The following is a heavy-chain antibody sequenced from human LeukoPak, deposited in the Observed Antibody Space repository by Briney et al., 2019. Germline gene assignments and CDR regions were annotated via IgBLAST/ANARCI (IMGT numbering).Heavy chain of an antibody. J-gene: IGHJ4*02. CDR1: GGSFSGYY. D-gene: IGHD3-10*01. CDR3: ASSGQLWFGELLYHY. Sequence: PSETLSLTCAVYGGSFSGYYWSWIRQPPGKGLEWIGEINHSGSTNYNPPLKSRVTISVDTSKNQFSLKLSSVTAADTAVYYCASSGQLWFGELLYHYWGQGTLVTVSS. V-gene: IGHV4-34*01. CDR2: INHSGST.